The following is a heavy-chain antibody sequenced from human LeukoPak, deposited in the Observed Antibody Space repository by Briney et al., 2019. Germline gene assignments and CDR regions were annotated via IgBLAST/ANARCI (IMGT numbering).Heavy chain of an antibody. J-gene: IGHJ6*02. CDR2: ISGSSGII. CDR1: GFTFNTYT. CDR3: ASGYCSSTSCYVHYYGMDV. D-gene: IGHD2-2*03. V-gene: IGHV3-48*01. Sequence: GGSLRLSCAASGFTFNTYTMNWVRQAPGKGLEWVSYISGSSGIIDYADSVRGRFTISRDNAKNSLYLQMNSLRAEDTAVYFCASGYCSSTSCYVHYYGMDVWGQGTTVTVSS.